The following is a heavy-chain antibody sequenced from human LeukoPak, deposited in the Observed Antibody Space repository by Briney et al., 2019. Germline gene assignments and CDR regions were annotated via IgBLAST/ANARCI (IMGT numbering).Heavy chain of an antibody. Sequence: GRSLRLSCAASGFTFSSYGMHWVRQAPGKGLEWVAVIWYDGSNKYYADSVKGRFTISRDNSKNTLYLQMNSLRAEDTAVYYCANDNRYSGSYLDYWGQGTLVTVSS. CDR3: ANDNRYSGSYLDY. V-gene: IGHV3-33*06. D-gene: IGHD1-26*01. CDR1: GFTFSSYG. J-gene: IGHJ4*02. CDR2: IWYDGSNK.